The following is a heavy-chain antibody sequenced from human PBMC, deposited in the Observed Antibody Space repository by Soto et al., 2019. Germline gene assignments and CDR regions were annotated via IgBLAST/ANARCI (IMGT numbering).Heavy chain of an antibody. V-gene: IGHV3-21*01. CDR1: GFTFNSYS. J-gene: IGHJ4*02. Sequence: GGSLRLSCAVSGFTFNSYSMNWVRQAPGKGLEWVSSISSFSNYMYYTDSVKGRFTISRDNARNSLYLQMNSLRAEDTAVYYCAKGGYNYGFLFDCWGQGTLVTVSS. CDR3: AKGGYNYGFLFDC. D-gene: IGHD5-18*01. CDR2: ISSFSNYM.